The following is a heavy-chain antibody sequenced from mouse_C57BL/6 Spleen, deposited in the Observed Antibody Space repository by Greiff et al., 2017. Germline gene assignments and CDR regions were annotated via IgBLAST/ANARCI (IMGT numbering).Heavy chain of an antibody. CDR3: ARGIYYGNYEYFDY. J-gene: IGHJ2*01. V-gene: IGHV5-9*01. CDR2: ISGGGGNT. Sequence: EVKLVESGGGLVKPGGSLKLSCAASGFTFSSYTMSWVRQTPEKRLEWVATISGGGGNTYYPDSVKGRFTISRDNAKNTLYLQMSSLRSEDTALYYCARGIYYGNYEYFDYWGQGTTLTVSS. D-gene: IGHD2-1*01. CDR1: GFTFSSYT.